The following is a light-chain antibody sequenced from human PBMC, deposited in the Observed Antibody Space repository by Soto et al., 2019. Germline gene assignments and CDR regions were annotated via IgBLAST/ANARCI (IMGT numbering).Light chain of an antibody. CDR2: YDD. CDR3: AAWDDSLNGYV. J-gene: IGLJ1*01. CDR1: SSNIGNNA. V-gene: IGLV1-36*01. Sequence: QSALTQPPSVSEAPRQRVTISCSGSSSNIGNNAVNWYQQLPGKAPKLLIYYDDLLPSGVSDRFSGSKSGTSASLAISGLQSEDEADYYCAAWDDSLNGYVFGTGNKVTVL.